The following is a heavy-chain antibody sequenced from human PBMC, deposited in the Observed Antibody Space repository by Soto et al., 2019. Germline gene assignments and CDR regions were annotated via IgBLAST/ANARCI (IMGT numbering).Heavy chain of an antibody. V-gene: IGHV1-18*01. CDR3: ARVAYSSGWYGMYAFDI. CDR1: GYTFASYG. CDR2: ISAYNGNT. J-gene: IGHJ3*02. Sequence: ASVKVSCKASGYTFASYGISWVRQAPGQGLEWMGWISAYNGNTNYAQKLHGRVTLTTDTSTITAYMELRSLRSDDTAVYYCARVAYSSGWYGMYAFDIWGQGTMVTVSS. D-gene: IGHD6-19*01.